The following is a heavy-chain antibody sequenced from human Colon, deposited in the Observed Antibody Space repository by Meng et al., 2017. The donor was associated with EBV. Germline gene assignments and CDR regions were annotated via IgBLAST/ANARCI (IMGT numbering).Heavy chain of an antibody. CDR3: ARDGGKYDYGDLFDY. J-gene: IGHJ4*02. V-gene: IGHV1-18*01. D-gene: IGHD4-17*01. Sequence: QVPLGRLGAEVKKPGASVKVSCKASGYTFTSYGISWVRQAPGQGLEWMGWISAYNGNTNYAQKLQGRVTMTTDTSTSTAYMELRSLGSDDTAVYYCARDGGKYDYGDLFDYWGQGTLVTVSS. CDR2: ISAYNGNT. CDR1: GYTFTSYG.